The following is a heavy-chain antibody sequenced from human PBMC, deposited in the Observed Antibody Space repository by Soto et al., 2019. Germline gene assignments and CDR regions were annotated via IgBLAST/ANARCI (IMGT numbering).Heavy chain of an antibody. CDR2: INPSGGST. CDR1: GYTFTSYY. CDR3: ARAPYGDSPSFWFDP. Sequence: ASVKVSCKASGYTFTSYYMHWVRQAPGQGLEWMGIINPSGGSTSYAQKFQGRVTMTRDTSTSTVYMELSSLRSEDTAVYYCARAPYGDSPSFWFDPWGQGTLVTVSS. V-gene: IGHV1-46*01. D-gene: IGHD4-17*01. J-gene: IGHJ5*02.